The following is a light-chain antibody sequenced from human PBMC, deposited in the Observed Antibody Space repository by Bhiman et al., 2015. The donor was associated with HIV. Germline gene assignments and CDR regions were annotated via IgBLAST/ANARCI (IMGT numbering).Light chain of an antibody. Sequence: QSALTQPASVSGSPGQSITISCTGTSRDVGGYDYVSWYQQHPGKAPQLIIYDVSLRPSGISNRFSGSKSGNTASLTISGLQAEDEADYHCSSYAGSRVFGGGTKLTVL. V-gene: IGLV2-14*03. CDR3: SSYAGSRV. J-gene: IGLJ2*01. CDR1: SRDVGGYDY. CDR2: DVS.